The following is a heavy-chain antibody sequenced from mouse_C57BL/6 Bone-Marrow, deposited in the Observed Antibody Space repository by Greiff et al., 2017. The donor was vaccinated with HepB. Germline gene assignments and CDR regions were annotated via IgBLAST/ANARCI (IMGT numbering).Heavy chain of an antibody. J-gene: IGHJ1*03. CDR3: ARPLPYYYGSSHWYFDV. V-gene: IGHV1-76*01. Sequence: QVQLKESGAELVRPGASVKLSCKASGYTFTDYYINWVKQRPGQGLEWIARIYPGSGNTYYNEKFKGKATLTAEKSSSTAYMQLSSLTSEDSAVYFCARPLPYYYGSSHWYFDVWGTGTTVTVSS. D-gene: IGHD1-1*01. CDR2: IYPGSGNT. CDR1: GYTFTDYY.